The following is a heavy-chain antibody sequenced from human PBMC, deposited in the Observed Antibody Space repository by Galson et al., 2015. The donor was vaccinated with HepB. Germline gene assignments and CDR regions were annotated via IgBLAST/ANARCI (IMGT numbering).Heavy chain of an antibody. Sequence: SLRLSCAASGFTFSSYAMSWVRQAPGKGLEWVSAISGSGGSTYYADSVKGRFTISRDNSKNTLYLQMNSLRAEDTAVYYCAKDVHYYDSGCPDYWGQGTLVTVSS. J-gene: IGHJ4*02. CDR2: ISGSGGST. D-gene: IGHD3-22*01. CDR3: AKDVHYYDSGCPDY. V-gene: IGHV3-23*01. CDR1: GFTFSSYA.